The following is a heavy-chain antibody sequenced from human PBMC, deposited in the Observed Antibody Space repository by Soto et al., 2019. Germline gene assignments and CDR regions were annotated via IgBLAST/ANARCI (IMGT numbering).Heavy chain of an antibody. CDR3: AKDLGSGSYLFDAFDI. J-gene: IGHJ3*02. Sequence: QGQLVESGGGVVQPGRSLRLSCAASGFTFSNYGMHWVRQAPGKGLEWVAVISYDGSNKYYADSVKGRFTISRDNSKNTLYLQMNSLGAEDTAVYYCAKDLGSGSYLFDAFDIWGQGTMVTVSS. CDR2: ISYDGSNK. V-gene: IGHV3-30*18. CDR1: GFTFSNYG. D-gene: IGHD1-26*01.